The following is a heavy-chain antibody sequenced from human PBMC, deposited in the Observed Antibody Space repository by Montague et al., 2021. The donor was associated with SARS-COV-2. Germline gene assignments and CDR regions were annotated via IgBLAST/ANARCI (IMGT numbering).Heavy chain of an antibody. CDR2: IFFSEST. Sequence: SETPSLTCSVSGGSITMNNFYWSWIPPPPGKGLEWVGSIFFSESTFSNPSLNSRASISEDKSKNQFSLKLSSVTAADTAVYYCAGQTIYDYGNTVGAKYFNNWGHGTLVAVSS. V-gene: IGHV4-39*01. CDR3: AGQTIYDYGNTVGAKYFNN. D-gene: IGHD4-17*01. CDR1: GGSITMNNFY. J-gene: IGHJ4*01.